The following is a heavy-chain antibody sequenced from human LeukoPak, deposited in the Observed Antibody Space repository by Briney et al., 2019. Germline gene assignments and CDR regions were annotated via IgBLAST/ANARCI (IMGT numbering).Heavy chain of an antibody. D-gene: IGHD6-19*01. V-gene: IGHV4-39*01. CDR3: AGGGYSSGWYGSFDI. J-gene: IGHJ3*02. CDR1: GASISSSDYY. CDR2: LYSGGLT. Sequence: SETLSLTCTVSGASISSSDYYWVWIRQPPGKGLEWIGSLYSGGLTYYNPSLKSRVAISVDTSKNQFSLKVTSVTAAGTGVYSCAGGGYSSGWYGSFDIWGQWTAVTVSS.